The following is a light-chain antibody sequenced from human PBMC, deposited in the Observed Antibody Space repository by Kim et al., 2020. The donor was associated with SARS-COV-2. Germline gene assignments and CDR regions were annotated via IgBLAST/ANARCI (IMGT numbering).Light chain of an antibody. CDR2: GAS. CDR1: QAIFHL. CDR3: QQYDSYPLT. Sequence: DIQMTQSPSSLSASVGDRVTITCRASQAIFHLLAWYQQKPSKPPKVLIYGASSLHPGVPSRFSGSGSGTDFTLTISSPQPEDFATYYCQQYDSYPLTFGGGTKVDIK. V-gene: IGKV1D-16*01. J-gene: IGKJ4*01.